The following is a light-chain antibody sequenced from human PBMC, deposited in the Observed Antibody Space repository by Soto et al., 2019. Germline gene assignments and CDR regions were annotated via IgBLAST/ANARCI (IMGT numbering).Light chain of an antibody. CDR1: SSDVGGFDY. CDR3: SSYTRSATYV. CDR2: DVS. V-gene: IGLV2-14*03. Sequence: QSALSQPASVSGSPGQSITIFCTGSSSDVGGFDYVSWHQQHPGKAPKVMIYDVSDRPSGVSSRFSGSKSGNTASLTISGLQAEDEADYYCSSYTRSATYVFGPGTKLTVL. J-gene: IGLJ1*01.